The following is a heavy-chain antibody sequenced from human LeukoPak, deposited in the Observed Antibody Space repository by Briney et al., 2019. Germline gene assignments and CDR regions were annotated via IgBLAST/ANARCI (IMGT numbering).Heavy chain of an antibody. D-gene: IGHD3-22*01. J-gene: IGHJ3*02. V-gene: IGHV3-30*02. CDR2: IRYDGSNK. CDR3: AKEHREGLTNYYDSSGYYPRDAFDI. Sequence: HPGGSLRLSCGASGFSFSDYGMHWVRQAPGKGLEWVAFIRYDGSNKYYADSVKGRFTISRDNSKNTLYLQMNSLRAEDTAVYYCAKEHREGLTNYYDSSGYYPRDAFDIWGQGTMVTVSS. CDR1: GFSFSDYG.